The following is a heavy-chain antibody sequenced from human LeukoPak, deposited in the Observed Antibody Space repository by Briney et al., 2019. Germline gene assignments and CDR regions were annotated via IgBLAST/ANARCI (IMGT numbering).Heavy chain of an antibody. J-gene: IGHJ6*03. CDR3: AGRARGIVVVPAAISHYYMDV. D-gene: IGHD2-2*02. CDR2: IYHSGST. CDR1: GGSISSGGYY. Sequence: PSETLSLTCTVSGGSISSGGYYWSWIRQPPGKGLEWIGYIYHSGSTYYNPSLKSRVTISVDRSKNQFSLKLSSVTAADTAVYYCAGRARGIVVVPAAISHYYMDVWGKGTTVTVSS. V-gene: IGHV4-30-2*01.